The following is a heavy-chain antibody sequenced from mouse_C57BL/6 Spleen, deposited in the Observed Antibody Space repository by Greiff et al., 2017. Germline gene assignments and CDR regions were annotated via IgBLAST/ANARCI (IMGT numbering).Heavy chain of an antibody. J-gene: IGHJ4*01. Sequence: QVQLQQPGAALVKPGASVKLSCKASGYTFTSYWLHWVKQRPGQGLEWIGMIHPNSGSTNYNEKFKRNATLTVDKSSSTAYMQLSSRTSEDSAVYYCARWDSSGYAYAMDYWGQGTSVTVSS. CDR3: ARWDSSGYAYAMDY. D-gene: IGHD3-2*02. CDR1: GYTFTSYW. V-gene: IGHV1-64*01. CDR2: IHPNSGST.